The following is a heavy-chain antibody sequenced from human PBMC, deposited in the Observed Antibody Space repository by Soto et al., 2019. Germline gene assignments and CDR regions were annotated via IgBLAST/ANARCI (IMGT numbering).Heavy chain of an antibody. D-gene: IGHD2-8*01. J-gene: IGHJ4*02. CDR3: AKDKYGANPGSPFDS. V-gene: IGHV3-30*18. Sequence: GGSLRLSCAASGFTFSSYGMHWVRQAPGKGLEWVAGISDDNSNKYYEESVKGRFTISRDNSKNTLYLQMNSLRVEDTAFYYCAKDKYGANPGSPFDSWGQGTVVTVSS. CDR1: GFTFSSYG. CDR2: ISDDNSNK.